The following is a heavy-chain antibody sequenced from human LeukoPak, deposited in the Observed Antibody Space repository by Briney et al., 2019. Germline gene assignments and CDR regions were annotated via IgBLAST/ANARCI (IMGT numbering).Heavy chain of an antibody. CDR3: ARAPLLLPVDY. V-gene: IGHV3-11*01. CDR1: GFTFSDYY. Sequence: GGSLRLSCAASGFTFSDYYMSWTRQAPGKGLEWVSYISSSGSTIYYADSVKGRFTISRDNAKNSLYLQMNSLRAEDTAVYYCARAPLLLPVDYWGQGTLVTVSS. CDR2: ISSSGSTI. J-gene: IGHJ4*02. D-gene: IGHD1-26*01.